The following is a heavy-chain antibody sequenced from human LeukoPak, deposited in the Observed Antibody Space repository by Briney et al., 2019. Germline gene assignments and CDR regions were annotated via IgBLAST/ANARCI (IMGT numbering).Heavy chain of an antibody. CDR1: GGSISSSNW. J-gene: IGHJ4*02. D-gene: IGHD1-26*01. V-gene: IGHV4-4*02. CDR3: AREGGLVGATFDY. Sequence: SGTLSLTCAVSGGSISSSNWWSWVRQPPGKGLEWIGEIYHSGSTNYNPSLKSRVTISVDKSKNQFSLKLSSVTAADTAVYYCAREGGLVGATFDYWGQGTLVTVSS. CDR2: IYHSGST.